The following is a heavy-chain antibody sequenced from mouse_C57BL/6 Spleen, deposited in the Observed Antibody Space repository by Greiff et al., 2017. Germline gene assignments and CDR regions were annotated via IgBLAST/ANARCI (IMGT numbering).Heavy chain of an antibody. CDR3: ARVGITTVVDAMGC. V-gene: IGHV1-42*01. CDR1: GYSFTGYY. D-gene: IGHD1-1*01. Sequence: EVKLVESGPELVKPGASVKISCKASGYSFTGYYMNWVKQSPEKSLEWIGEINPSTGGTTYNQKFKAKATLTVDKSSSTAYMQLKSLTSEDSAVYYCARVGITTVVDAMGCRGQGTSVTVAS. J-gene: IGHJ4*01. CDR2: INPSTGGT.